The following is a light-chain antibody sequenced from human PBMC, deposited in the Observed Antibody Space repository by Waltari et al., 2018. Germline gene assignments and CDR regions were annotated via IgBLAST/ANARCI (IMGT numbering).Light chain of an antibody. CDR1: SNNVGNQG. Sequence: QTGLTQPPSMSTALRQTATLTCTGNSNNVGNQGAAWLQQHQGHPPKLLSYRNNNRPSGISERFSASSSGNTASLTIAGLQPEDEADYYCSAWDSSLSVVVFGGGTKLTVL. CDR3: SAWDSSLSVVV. J-gene: IGLJ2*01. CDR2: RNN. V-gene: IGLV10-54*04.